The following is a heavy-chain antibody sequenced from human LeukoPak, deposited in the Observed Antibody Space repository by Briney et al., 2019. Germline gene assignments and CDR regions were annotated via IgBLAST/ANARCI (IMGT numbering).Heavy chain of an antibody. V-gene: IGHV4-34*01. Sequence: SETLSLTCAVYGGSFSGYYWSWIRQPPGKGLEWIGEINHSGSTNYNPSLKSRVTISVDTSKNQFSLKLSSVTAADTAAYYCARGPMVREYYGMDVWGQGTTVTVSS. D-gene: IGHD3-10*01. CDR1: GGSFSGYY. J-gene: IGHJ6*02. CDR3: ARGPMVREYYGMDV. CDR2: INHSGST.